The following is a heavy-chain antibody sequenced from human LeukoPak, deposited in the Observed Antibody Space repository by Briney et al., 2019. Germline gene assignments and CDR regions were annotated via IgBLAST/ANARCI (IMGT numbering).Heavy chain of an antibody. D-gene: IGHD2-21*02. CDR1: GSTFDDYA. J-gene: IGHJ3*02. Sequence: GGSLRLSCAASGSTFDDYAMHWVRQAPGKGLEWVSGICWNSGSIGYADSVKGGFTISRDNAKNSLYLQMNSLRAEDTALYYCAKDIGVVTAIGAFDIWGQGTMVTVSS. V-gene: IGHV3-9*01. CDR3: AKDIGVVTAIGAFDI. CDR2: ICWNSGSI.